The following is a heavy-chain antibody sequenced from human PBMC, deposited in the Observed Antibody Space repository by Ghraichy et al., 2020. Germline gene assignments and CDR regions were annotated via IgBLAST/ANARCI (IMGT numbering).Heavy chain of an antibody. D-gene: IGHD2-2*01. CDR2: INHSGST. CDR1: GGSFSGYY. Sequence: SQTLSLTCAVYGGSFSGYYWSWIRQPPGKGLEWIGEINHSGSTNYNPSLKSRVTISVDTSKNQFSLKLSSVTAADTAVYYCARGGRLYCSSTSCDRWFDPWGQGTLVTVSS. V-gene: IGHV4-34*01. J-gene: IGHJ5*02. CDR3: ARGGRLYCSSTSCDRWFDP.